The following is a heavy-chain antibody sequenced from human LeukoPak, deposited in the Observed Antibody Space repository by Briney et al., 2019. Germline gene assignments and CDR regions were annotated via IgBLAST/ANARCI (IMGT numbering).Heavy chain of an antibody. D-gene: IGHD2-15*01. Sequence: PSETLSLTCTVSGGSISSGDYYWSWIRQPAGKGLEWIGRIYTSGSTNYNPSLKSRVTISVDTSKNQFSLKLSSVTAADTAVYYCARFLRKGLVYFDYWGQGTLVTVSS. V-gene: IGHV4-61*02. J-gene: IGHJ4*02. CDR2: IYTSGST. CDR3: ARFLRKGLVYFDY. CDR1: GGSISSGDYY.